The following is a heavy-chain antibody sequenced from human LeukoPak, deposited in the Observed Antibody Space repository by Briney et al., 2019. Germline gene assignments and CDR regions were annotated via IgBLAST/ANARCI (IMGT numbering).Heavy chain of an antibody. CDR3: AKDGPHFRNYYYYGMDV. J-gene: IGHJ6*02. CDR2: ISGDGGST. CDR1: GFTFDDYA. Sequence: EGSLRLSCAASGFTFDDYAMHWVRQAPGKGLEWVSLISGDGGSTYYADSVKGRFTISRDNSKNSLYLQMNSLRTEDTALYYCAKDGPHFRNYYYYGMDVWGQGTTVTVSS. V-gene: IGHV3-43*02.